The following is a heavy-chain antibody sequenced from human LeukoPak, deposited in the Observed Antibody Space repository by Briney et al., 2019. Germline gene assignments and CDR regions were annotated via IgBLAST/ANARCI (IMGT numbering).Heavy chain of an antibody. CDR1: GGSFSGYY. CDR2: INHSGST. CDR3: ARAPKYDFWSGYFESNYYYYMDV. Sequence: PSETLSLTCAVYGGSFSGYYWSWIRQPPGKGLEWIGEINHSGSTNYNPSPTSRVTISVDTSKNQFSLKLSSVTAADTAVYYCARAPKYDFWSGYFESNYYYYMDVWGKGTTVTVSS. V-gene: IGHV4-34*01. J-gene: IGHJ6*03. D-gene: IGHD3-3*01.